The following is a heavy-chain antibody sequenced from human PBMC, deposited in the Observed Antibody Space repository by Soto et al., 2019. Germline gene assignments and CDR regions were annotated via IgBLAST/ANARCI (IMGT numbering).Heavy chain of an antibody. J-gene: IGHJ4*02. CDR3: AKDGLELQGLFDH. Sequence: QVQLVESGGGVVQPGRSLRLSCAASGFIFSSYGMHWVRQAPGKGLEWVTVISFDGTNKYYADSVKGRFTISRDNSKNTLYLQMNSLRAEDTAVYCCAKDGLELQGLFDHWGQGTLVTVSS. CDR1: GFIFSSYG. D-gene: IGHD1-7*01. CDR2: ISFDGTNK. V-gene: IGHV3-30*18.